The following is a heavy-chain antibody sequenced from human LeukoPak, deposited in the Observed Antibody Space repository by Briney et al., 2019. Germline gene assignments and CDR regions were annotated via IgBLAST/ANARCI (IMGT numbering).Heavy chain of an antibody. V-gene: IGHV3-48*03. J-gene: IGHJ3*02. CDR1: GFTFSSYE. CDR2: ISSSGSTI. Sequence: GGSLRLSCAASGFTFSSYEMDWVRQAPGKGLEWVSYISSSGSTIYYADSVKGRFTISRDNAKNSLYLQMNSLRAEDTAVYYCARDISGWPDSNAFDIWGQGTMVTVSS. CDR3: ARDISGWPDSNAFDI. D-gene: IGHD3-22*01.